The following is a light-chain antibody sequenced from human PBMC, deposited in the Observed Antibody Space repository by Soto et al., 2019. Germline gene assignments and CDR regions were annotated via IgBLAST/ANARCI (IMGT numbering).Light chain of an antibody. CDR2: SNN. J-gene: IGLJ1*01. CDR1: SSNIGAGYD. V-gene: IGLV1-40*01. CDR3: QPYDSSLSGSYV. Sequence: QAVVTQPPSVSGAPGQRVTISCTGSSSNIGAGYDVHWYQRLPGTAPKVLIYSNNNRPSGVPDRFSGSKSVTSASLAITGLQAEDEADYYCQPYDSSLSGSYVCGNGTKLTVL.